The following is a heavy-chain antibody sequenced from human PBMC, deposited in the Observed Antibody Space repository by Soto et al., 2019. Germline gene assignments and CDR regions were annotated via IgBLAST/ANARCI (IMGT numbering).Heavy chain of an antibody. CDR3: ARDLTSVRGS. CDR1: GGTFSRHS. Sequence: QVQMVQSGAEVKKPGSSARVSCKVSGGTFSRHSISWVRQAPGQGLEWMGGIIPIFDATQYAQKFQGRLTITADESTTTFHMDLSGLRPEDTAIYYCARDLTSVRGSWGQGTLVT. V-gene: IGHV1-69*01. CDR2: IIPIFDAT. J-gene: IGHJ4*02. D-gene: IGHD3-10*01.